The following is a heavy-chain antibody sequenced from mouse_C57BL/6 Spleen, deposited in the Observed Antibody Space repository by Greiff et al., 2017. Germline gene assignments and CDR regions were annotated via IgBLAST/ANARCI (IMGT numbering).Heavy chain of an antibody. CDR3: ARRGGLRQNYAMDY. J-gene: IGHJ4*01. D-gene: IGHD2-4*01. Sequence: EVQLQQSGPELVKPGASVKIPCKASGYTFTDYNMDWVKQSHGKSLEWIGDINPNNGGTIYNQKFKGKATLTVDKSSSTAYMELRSLTSEDTAVYYCARRGGLRQNYAMDYWGQGTSVTVSS. CDR1: GYTFTDYN. CDR2: INPNNGGT. V-gene: IGHV1-18*01.